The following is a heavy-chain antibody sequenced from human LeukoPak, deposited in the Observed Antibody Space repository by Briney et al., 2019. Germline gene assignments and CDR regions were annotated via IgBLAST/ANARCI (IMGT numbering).Heavy chain of an antibody. CDR1: GFTFSTYP. CDR2: ISYDGSKK. Sequence: PGRSLRLSCAASGFTFSTYPMHWVRQAPGKGLDWVAVISYDGSKKYYAESVKGRFTISRDNSKNTLYLQMNSLRAEDTAVYYCARESRYGDYAMFDYWGQGTLVTVSS. D-gene: IGHD4-17*01. V-gene: IGHV3-30-3*01. CDR3: ARESRYGDYAMFDY. J-gene: IGHJ4*02.